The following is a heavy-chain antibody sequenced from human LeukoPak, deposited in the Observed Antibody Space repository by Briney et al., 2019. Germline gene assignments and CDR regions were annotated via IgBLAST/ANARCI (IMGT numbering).Heavy chain of an antibody. D-gene: IGHD3-10*01. CDR3: VGVRWFGGSNWFDP. Sequence: GGSLRLSCSASGFTFSTSAMHWVRQAPGKGLEYVSAISSNGGSTYYADSVKGRFTISRDNSKNTLHLQMSSLRAEDTAVYYCVGVRWFGGSNWFDPWGQGTLVTVS. J-gene: IGHJ5*02. V-gene: IGHV3-64D*09. CDR1: GFTFSTSA. CDR2: ISSNGGST.